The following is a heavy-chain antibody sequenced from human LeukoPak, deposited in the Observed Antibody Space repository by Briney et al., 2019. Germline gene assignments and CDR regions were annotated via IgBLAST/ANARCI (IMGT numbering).Heavy chain of an antibody. Sequence: GGSLRLSCAASEFTFSSYAMHWVRQAPGKGLEWVAVISYDGSNKYYADSVKGRFTISRDNSKNTLYLQMNSLRAEDTAVYYCARDTISIPHPQYYFDYWGQGTLVTVSS. CDR1: EFTFSSYA. V-gene: IGHV3-30-3*01. CDR2: ISYDGSNK. J-gene: IGHJ4*02. CDR3: ARDTISIPHPQYYFDY. D-gene: IGHD3-10*01.